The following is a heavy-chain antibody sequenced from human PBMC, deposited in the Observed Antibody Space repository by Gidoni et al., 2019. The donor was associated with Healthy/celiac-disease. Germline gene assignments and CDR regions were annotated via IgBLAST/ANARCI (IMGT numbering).Heavy chain of an antibody. V-gene: IGHV3-48*01. D-gene: IGHD3-3*01. CDR3: ASSGTIFGVVIYFDY. CDR1: GCTFSRYS. J-gene: IGHJ4*02. Sequence: EVQLVESGGGLVQPGGSLRLSCAASGCTFSRYSMNWVRQAPGKGLEWVSYISSSSSTIYYADSVKGRFTISRDNAKNSLYLQMNSLRAEDTAVYYCASSGTIFGVVIYFDYWGQGTLVTVSS. CDR2: ISSSSSTI.